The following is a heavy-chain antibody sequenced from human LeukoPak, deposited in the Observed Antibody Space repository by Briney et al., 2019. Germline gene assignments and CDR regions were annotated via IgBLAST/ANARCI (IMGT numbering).Heavy chain of an antibody. D-gene: IGHD5-24*01. Sequence: PGGAGGLSCRASGFALSSYAMIWGRRAPGKGLEWVSSNSGSGGSTYYADSVRGRFTISRDNSKNTLYLEMNSLRAEDTAVYYCAKDLWGDGSYYSDYWGQGTLVTVSS. CDR3: AKDLWGDGSYYSDY. CDR2: NSGSGGST. CDR1: GFALSSYA. V-gene: IGHV3-23*01. J-gene: IGHJ4*02.